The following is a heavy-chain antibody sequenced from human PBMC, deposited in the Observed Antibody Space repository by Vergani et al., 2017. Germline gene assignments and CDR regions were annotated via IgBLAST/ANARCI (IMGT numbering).Heavy chain of an antibody. CDR2: ISYDGSNN. CDR3: SKTRFGIAVAGTFDY. Sequence: QVQLVESGGGVVQPGRSLRLSCAASGFTFSSYGMHWVRQAPGKGLEWVAVISYDGSNNYYADPVKGRFTIFRDNSKNTLYLQMNSLRAEDTAVYYCSKTRFGIAVAGTFDYWGQGTLVTVSS. V-gene: IGHV3-30*18. D-gene: IGHD6-19*01. CDR1: GFTFSSYG. J-gene: IGHJ4*02.